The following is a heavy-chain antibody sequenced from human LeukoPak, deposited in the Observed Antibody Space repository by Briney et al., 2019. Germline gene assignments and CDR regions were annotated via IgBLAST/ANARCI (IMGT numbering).Heavy chain of an antibody. CDR2: IYSGGST. D-gene: IGHD1-26*01. Sequence: PGGSLRLSCAASGFTFSSHAMSWVRQAPGKGLEWVSVIYSGGSTYYADSVKGRFTMSGDYFKNTLYLEMNSLRVDDTALYYCARGGFHNSGSYWNAFDVWGQGTMVTVSS. V-gene: IGHV3-66*01. CDR3: ARGGFHNSGSYWNAFDV. J-gene: IGHJ3*01. CDR1: GFTFSSHA.